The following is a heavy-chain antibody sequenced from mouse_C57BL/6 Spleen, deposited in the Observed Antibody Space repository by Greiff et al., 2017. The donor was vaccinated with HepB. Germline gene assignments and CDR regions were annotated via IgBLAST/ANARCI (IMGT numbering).Heavy chain of an antibody. CDR1: GFTFSDYG. V-gene: IGHV5-17*01. Sequence: EVNVVESGGGLVKPGGSLKLSCAASGFTFSDYGMHWVRQAPEKGLEWVAYISSGSSTIYYADTVKGRFTISRDNAKNTLFLQMTSLRSEDTAMYYCARGLGHYFDYWGQGTTLTVSS. CDR2: ISSGSSTI. J-gene: IGHJ2*01. CDR3: ARGLGHYFDY. D-gene: IGHD4-1*01.